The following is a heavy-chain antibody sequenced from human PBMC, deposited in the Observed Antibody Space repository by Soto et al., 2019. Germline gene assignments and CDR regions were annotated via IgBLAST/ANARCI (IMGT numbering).Heavy chain of an antibody. CDR3: ATVTSNDYSYLSV. Sequence: GGSLRLSCAASGFTFSSYWMHWVRQPPGKGLVWVSRIKNDGSSTNYADSVKGRFTISRDNAKNTLYLQINSLTDEDTAVYYCATVTSNDYSYLSVWGKGTTVTVSS. D-gene: IGHD4-4*01. CDR2: IKNDGSST. CDR1: GFTFSSYW. J-gene: IGHJ6*04. V-gene: IGHV3-74*01.